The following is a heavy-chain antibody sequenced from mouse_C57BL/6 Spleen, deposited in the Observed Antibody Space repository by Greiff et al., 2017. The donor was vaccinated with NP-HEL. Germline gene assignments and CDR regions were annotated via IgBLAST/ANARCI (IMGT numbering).Heavy chain of an antibody. Sequence: QVHVKQSGPELVKPGASVKISCKASGYAFSSSWMNWVKQRPGKGLEWIGRIYPGDGDTNYNGKFKGKATLTADKSSSTAYMQLSSLTSEDSAVYFCAPQLRFFDYWGQGTTLTVSS. CDR3: APQLRFFDY. V-gene: IGHV1-82*01. CDR2: IYPGDGDT. J-gene: IGHJ2*01. D-gene: IGHD3-2*02. CDR1: GYAFSSSW.